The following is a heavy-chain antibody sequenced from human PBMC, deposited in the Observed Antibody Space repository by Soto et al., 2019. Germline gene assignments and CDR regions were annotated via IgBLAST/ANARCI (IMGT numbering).Heavy chain of an antibody. CDR2: ISSTGSTI. Sequence: PGGSLKLSCAVSGFTLRSYSMNWVRQAPGKGLEWISFISSTGSTIYYADSVKGRFTISRDIAKNSLYLQMNSLRDEDTAVYYCARDALPKDVLLPVEAMDVWGPATAVTVSS. CDR3: ARDALPKDVLLPVEAMDV. V-gene: IGHV3-48*02. J-gene: IGHJ6*02. D-gene: IGHD3-10*01. CDR1: GFTLRSYS.